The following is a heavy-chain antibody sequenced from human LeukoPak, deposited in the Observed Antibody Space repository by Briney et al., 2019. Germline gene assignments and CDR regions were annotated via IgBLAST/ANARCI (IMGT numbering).Heavy chain of an antibody. Sequence: SETLSLTCTVSGGSISSYYWSWIRQPPGKGLEWIGYIYYSGSTNYNPSLKSRVTISVDTSKNQFSPKLSSVTAADTAVYYCASSPSVFRAFDIWGQGTMVTVSS. CDR3: ASSPSVFRAFDI. J-gene: IGHJ3*02. D-gene: IGHD3-3*01. V-gene: IGHV4-59*01. CDR1: GGSISSYY. CDR2: IYYSGST.